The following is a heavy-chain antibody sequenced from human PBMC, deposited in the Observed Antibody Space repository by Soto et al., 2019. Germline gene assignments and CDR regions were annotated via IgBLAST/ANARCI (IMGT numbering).Heavy chain of an antibody. CDR2: IIPIFGTA. CDR3: ARGKHYYGSGSYYNWFDP. V-gene: IGHV1-69*06. J-gene: IGHJ5*02. D-gene: IGHD3-10*01. Sequence: QVQLVQSGAEVKKPGSSVKVSCKASGGTFSSYAISWVRQAPGQGLEWMGGIIPIFGTANYAQKFQGRVTITADKSTSTAYMELSSLRSEDTAVYYCARGKHYYGSGSYYNWFDPLGQGTLVTVSS. CDR1: GGTFSSYA.